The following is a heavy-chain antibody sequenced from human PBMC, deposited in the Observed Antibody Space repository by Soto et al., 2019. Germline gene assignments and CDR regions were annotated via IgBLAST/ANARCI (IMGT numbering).Heavy chain of an antibody. V-gene: IGHV1-18*01. CDR2: ISAYNGNT. J-gene: IGHJ5*02. D-gene: IGHD3-3*01. CDR1: GYTFTSYG. CDR3: ARRNYDFWSGYYTGGDWFDP. Sequence: ASVKVSCKASGYTFTSYGISWVRQAPGQGLEWMGWISAYNGNTNYAQKLQGRVTMTTDTSKNQFSLKLSSVTAADTAVYYCARRNYDFWSGYYTGGDWFDPWGQGTLVTVSS.